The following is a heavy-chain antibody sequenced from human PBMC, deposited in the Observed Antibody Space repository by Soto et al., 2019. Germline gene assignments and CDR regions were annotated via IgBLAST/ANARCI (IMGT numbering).Heavy chain of an antibody. Sequence: QVQLQESGPGLVKPSATLSLTCAVSGGSISTYFWNWLRQPPGKGLEWIAYISDSGRILYNPSLKSRVTLSLDASKNQFSLRLSSVTAADTVVYYCARDRMAADATEVAFDFWGQGTMVTVSS. CDR2: ISDSGRI. CDR1: GGSISTYF. D-gene: IGHD6-13*01. CDR3: ARDRMAADATEVAFDF. J-gene: IGHJ3*01. V-gene: IGHV4-59*13.